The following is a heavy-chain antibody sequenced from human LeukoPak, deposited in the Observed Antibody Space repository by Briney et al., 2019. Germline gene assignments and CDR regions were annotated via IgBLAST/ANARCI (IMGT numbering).Heavy chain of an antibody. J-gene: IGHJ4*02. CDR1: GYTFTSYD. D-gene: IGHD5-12*01. Sequence: ASVKVSCKASGYTFTSYDINWVRQATGQGLEWMGWMNPNSGNTGYAQKFQGRVTMTRNTSISTAYMELRSLRSDDTAVYYCARDRGYSAYADYYFDYWGQGTLVTVSS. V-gene: IGHV1-8*01. CDR2: MNPNSGNT. CDR3: ARDRGYSAYADYYFDY.